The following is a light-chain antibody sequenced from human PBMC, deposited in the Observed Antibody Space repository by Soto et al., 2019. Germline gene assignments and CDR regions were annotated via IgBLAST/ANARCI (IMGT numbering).Light chain of an antibody. V-gene: IGKV1-12*01. CDR1: QGISSW. CDR2: AAS. Sequence: DIQMTQSPSSVSASEGARVTITSRASQGISSWLAWYQQKPGKAPKLLIFAASSLQSGVPSRFSGSRSGPDFTLTISSLQPEDFATYYCQQSYSSPPTFGQGTKVDI. J-gene: IGKJ1*01. CDR3: QQSYSSPPT.